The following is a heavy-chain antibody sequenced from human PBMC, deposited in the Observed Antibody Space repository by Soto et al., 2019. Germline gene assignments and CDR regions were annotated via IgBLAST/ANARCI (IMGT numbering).Heavy chain of an antibody. Sequence: QVQLQESGPGLVKPSGTLSLTCAVSGNSISSSHWWSWVRQPPGKGLEWIGEIYRSGSTNYNPSLXXRXTXXVDKSKNQFSLELNSVTAADTAIYYCASTYNWFAPWGQGTLVTVSS. CDR2: IYRSGST. J-gene: IGHJ5*02. CDR3: ASTYNWFAP. V-gene: IGHV4-4*02. CDR1: GNSISSSHW.